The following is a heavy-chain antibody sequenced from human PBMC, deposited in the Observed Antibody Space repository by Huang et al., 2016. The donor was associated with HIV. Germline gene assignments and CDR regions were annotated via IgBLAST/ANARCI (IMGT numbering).Heavy chain of an antibody. CDR1: GYMFASST. CDR2: MNTSTEKS. Sequence: QVRLVQSGSELKKPGASVKISCKTSGYMFASSTIPVVGQAPVKGLECIGWMNTSTEKSASAPALTGRCRLSCDTDIKRAYLEINGLESQDTAVYFCGRGGGGGSWQTPLVWLDPWGQGTLISVSS. J-gene: IGHJ5*02. D-gene: IGHD2-15*01. CDR3: GRGGGGGSWQTPLVWLDP. V-gene: IGHV7-4-1*02.